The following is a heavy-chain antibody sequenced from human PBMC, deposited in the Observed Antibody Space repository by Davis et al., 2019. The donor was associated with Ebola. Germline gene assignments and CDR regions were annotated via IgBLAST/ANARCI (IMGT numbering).Heavy chain of an antibody. CDR3: VRFGYGAY. CDR2: IYDSGRT. CDR1: GGSISSYY. V-gene: IGHV4-59*01. J-gene: IGHJ4*02. Sequence: PSETLSLTCTVSGGSISSYYWSWIRQPPGKGLEWIGIIYDSGRTNYNPSLKSRVTISADTSKNQFSLKLTSVTAADTAVYYCVRFGYGAYWGQGTLVTVSS. D-gene: IGHD3-22*01.